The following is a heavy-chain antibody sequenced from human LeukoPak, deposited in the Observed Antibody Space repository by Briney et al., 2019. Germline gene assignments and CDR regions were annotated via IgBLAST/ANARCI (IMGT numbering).Heavy chain of an antibody. J-gene: IGHJ4*02. V-gene: IGHV1-2*02. D-gene: IGHD2-15*01. Sequence: ASVKVSCKASGYTFTGYYMHWVRQAPGQGLEWMGWINPNSGGTNYAQKFQGRVTMTRDTSISTAYMELSRLRSDDTAVYYCARGRDIVVVVAATGDFDYWGQGTLVTVSS. CDR3: ARGRDIVVVVAATGDFDY. CDR1: GYTFTGYY. CDR2: INPNSGGT.